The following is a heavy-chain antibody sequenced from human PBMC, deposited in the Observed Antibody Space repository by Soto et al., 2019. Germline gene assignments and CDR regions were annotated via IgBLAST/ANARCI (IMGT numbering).Heavy chain of an antibody. V-gene: IGHV3-7*01. CDR3: ATSMRHTLDP. CDR1: GFTFGIHW. Sequence: EVQVVESGGGLVQPGGSLRLSCTASGFTFGIHWMTWVRQVPGKGLEWVANINQDGSDKYYVDSVKGRFIISRDNAKDSVYLQMNSLRVEDTAVYYCATSMRHTLDPWGQGTLVTVSP. J-gene: IGHJ5*02. CDR2: INQDGSDK. D-gene: IGHD2-21*01.